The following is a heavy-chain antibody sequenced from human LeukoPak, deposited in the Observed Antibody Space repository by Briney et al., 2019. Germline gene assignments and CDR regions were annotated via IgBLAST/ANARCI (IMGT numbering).Heavy chain of an antibody. CDR1: GYTFTSYD. Sequence: GASVKVSCKASGYTFTSYDINWVRQAPGQGLEWMGWISGYNGNTNYAQNLQGRVTMTRDTSTSTAYMELRSLRSDDTAVYYCARELGGAGSYFFPYYGMDVWGQGTTVTVSS. CDR3: ARELGGAGSYFFPYYGMDV. CDR2: ISGYNGNT. V-gene: IGHV1-18*01. D-gene: IGHD3-10*01. J-gene: IGHJ6*02.